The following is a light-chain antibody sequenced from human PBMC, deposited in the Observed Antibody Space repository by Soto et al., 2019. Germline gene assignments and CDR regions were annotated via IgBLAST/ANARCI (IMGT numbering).Light chain of an antibody. CDR1: SSDVGGYNY. V-gene: IGLV2-14*01. Sequence: QSVLTQPASVSGSPGQSIAISCTGTSSDVGGYNYVSWYQQHPGKTPNLMIYDVSNRPSGVSNRFSGSKSGNTASLTISGLQVEDEADYYCCSYADTYTYFFGTGTKVTVL. J-gene: IGLJ1*01. CDR3: CSYADTYTYF. CDR2: DVS.